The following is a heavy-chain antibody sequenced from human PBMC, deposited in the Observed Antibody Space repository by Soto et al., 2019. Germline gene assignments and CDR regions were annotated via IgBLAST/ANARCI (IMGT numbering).Heavy chain of an antibody. CDR1: GGSISSGDYY. CDR2: IYYSGST. Sequence: SETLSLTCTVSGGSISSGDYYWSWIRQPPGKGLEWIGYIYYSGSTFYNPSLKNRVTISLDTSKIQFSLKLSSVTAADTAVYDCVREGGHNWFDPWGQETLVTVSS. J-gene: IGHJ5*02. D-gene: IGHD3-16*01. CDR3: VREGGHNWFDP. V-gene: IGHV4-30-4*01.